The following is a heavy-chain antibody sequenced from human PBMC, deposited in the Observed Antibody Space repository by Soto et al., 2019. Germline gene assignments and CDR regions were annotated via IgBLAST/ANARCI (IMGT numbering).Heavy chain of an antibody. V-gene: IGHV1-3*01. Sequence: GASVKVSCTASGYTLTSYAMHWVRQAPGQRLEWMGWINAGNGNTKYSQKFQGRVTITRDTSASTAYMELSSLRSEDTAVYYCARSIVVVTAADYWGQGTLVTVSS. CDR2: INAGNGNT. CDR3: ARSIVVVTAADY. J-gene: IGHJ4*02. D-gene: IGHD2-21*02. CDR1: GYTLTSYA.